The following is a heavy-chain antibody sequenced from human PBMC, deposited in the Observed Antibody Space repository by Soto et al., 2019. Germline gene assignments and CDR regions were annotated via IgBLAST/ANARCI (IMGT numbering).Heavy chain of an antibody. D-gene: IGHD3-22*01. CDR1: GGTFSSYA. CDR2: IIPIFGTA. V-gene: IGHV1-69*13. Sequence: SVKVSCKASGGTFSSYAISWVRQAPGQGLEWMGGIIPIFGTANYAQKFQGRVTITADESTSTAYMELSSLRSEDTAVYYCAREQATMIRFDIWGQGTMVTVSS. CDR3: AREQATMIRFDI. J-gene: IGHJ3*02.